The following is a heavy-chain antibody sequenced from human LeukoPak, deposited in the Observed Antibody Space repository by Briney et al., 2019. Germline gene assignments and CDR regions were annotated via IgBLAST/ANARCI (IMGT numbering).Heavy chain of an antibody. CDR3: ATIKRGSIFGYFDF. CDR2: LFDSVNT. D-gene: IGHD5-18*01. Sequence: SETLFLTCTVSGGSISSHYWSWIRQPPGKGLEWIAYLFDSVNTKDNPSLQSRLTLSADTSKNQFSLRLSSVTAADTAVYYCATIKRGSIFGYFDFWGQGIKVTVSS. J-gene: IGHJ4*02. CDR1: GGSISSHY. V-gene: IGHV4-59*11.